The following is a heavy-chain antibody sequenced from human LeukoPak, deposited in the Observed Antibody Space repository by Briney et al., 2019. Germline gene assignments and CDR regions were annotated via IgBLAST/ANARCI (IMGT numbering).Heavy chain of an antibody. Sequence: PGSSLRLSCAASGFTFDDYGMQRVRQAPAQGLESGSGISWNSGSIGYADSVKGRFTISRDNAKNSLYLQMNSLRAEDTALYYCAKVRFLGAAAGDFDYWGQGTLVTVSS. J-gene: IGHJ4*02. V-gene: IGHV3-9*01. D-gene: IGHD6-13*01. CDR3: AKVRFLGAAAGDFDY. CDR2: ISWNSGSI. CDR1: GFTFDDYG.